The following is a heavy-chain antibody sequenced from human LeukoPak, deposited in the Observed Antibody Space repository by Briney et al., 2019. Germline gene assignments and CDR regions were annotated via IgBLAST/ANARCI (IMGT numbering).Heavy chain of an antibody. J-gene: IGHJ4*02. CDR2: IYYSGST. D-gene: IGHD5-18*01. Sequence: PSETLSLTCTVSGGSISSYYWSWIRQPPGKGLEWVGHIYYSGSTNYNSSLKSRVTISVDTSKNQFSLKLSSVTAADTAVYYCARGGSGYSYGFLIDYWGQGTLVTVSS. V-gene: IGHV4-59*12. CDR1: GGSISSYY. CDR3: ARGGSGYSYGFLIDY.